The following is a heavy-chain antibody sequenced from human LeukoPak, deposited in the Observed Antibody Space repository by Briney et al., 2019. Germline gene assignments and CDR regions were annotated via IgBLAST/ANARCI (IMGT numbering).Heavy chain of an antibody. Sequence: GGSLRLSCAASGFTFSDYYMSWVRQAPGKGLEWVSYIRSSSSYTNYADSVKGLFTISRDNTKNSLYLKMNSLRAEDTAVYYCARVTGYNDAFDIWGQGTMVTVSS. D-gene: IGHD3-10*01. CDR2: IRSSSSYT. J-gene: IGHJ3*02. CDR1: GFTFSDYY. V-gene: IGHV3-11*05. CDR3: ARVTGYNDAFDI.